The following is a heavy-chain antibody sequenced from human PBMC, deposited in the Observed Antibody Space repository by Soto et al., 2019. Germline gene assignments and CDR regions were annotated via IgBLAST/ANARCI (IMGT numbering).Heavy chain of an antibody. CDR3: ARAVAVPADFDY. Sequence: QVQLVQSGAEEKKPGASVKVSCKASGYTFTTYAMHWVRQAPGQRLGWMGWINAGNGNTKYSQKFQGRVTITRDTSASTAYMELSSLRSEDTAVYYCARAVAVPADFDYWGQGTLVTVSS. J-gene: IGHJ4*02. V-gene: IGHV1-3*05. CDR2: INAGNGNT. CDR1: GYTFTTYA. D-gene: IGHD6-19*01.